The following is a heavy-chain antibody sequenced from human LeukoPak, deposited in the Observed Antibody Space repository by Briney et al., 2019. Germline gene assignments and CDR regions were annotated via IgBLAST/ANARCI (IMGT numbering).Heavy chain of an antibody. J-gene: IGHJ3*02. D-gene: IGHD3-3*01. Sequence: GGSLRLSCAASGFTFSSYSMNWVRQAPGKGLEWVSSISSSSSYIYYADSVKGRFTIPRDNAKNSLYLQMNSLRAEDTAVYYCASFWSGYMGAFDIWGQGTMATVSS. CDR1: GFTFSSYS. V-gene: IGHV3-21*01. CDR3: ASFWSGYMGAFDI. CDR2: ISSSSSYI.